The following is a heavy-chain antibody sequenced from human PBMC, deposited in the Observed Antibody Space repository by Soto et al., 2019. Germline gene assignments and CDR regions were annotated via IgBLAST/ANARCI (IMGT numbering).Heavy chain of an antibody. J-gene: IGHJ3*02. CDR3: ASDYGEIDAFAI. V-gene: IGHV1-69*01. CDR2: IIPIFGTA. CDR1: GGTFSSYA. D-gene: IGHD4-17*01. Sequence: QVQLVQSGAEVKKPGSSVKVSCKASGGTFSSYAISWVRQAPGQGLEWMGGIIPIFGTANYAQKFQGRVTMTEDEVTNTAYMELSSLRSDDTGVYYCASDYGEIDAFAIWGQGTLVTVSS.